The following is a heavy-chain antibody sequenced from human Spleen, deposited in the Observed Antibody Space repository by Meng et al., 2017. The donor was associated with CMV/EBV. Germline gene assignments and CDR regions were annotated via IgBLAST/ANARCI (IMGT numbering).Heavy chain of an antibody. V-gene: IGHV4-4*02. D-gene: IGHD2-2*02. CDR1: GGSISSSNW. CDR3: ARGRGGIVVVPAAIRAHYFDY. Sequence: GSLRLSCAVSGGSISSSNWWSWVRQPPGKGLEWIGEIYHSGSTNYNPSLKSRVTISVDTSKNQFSLKLSSVTAADTAVYYCARGRGGIVVVPAAIRAHYFDYWGQGTLVTVSS. CDR2: IYHSGST. J-gene: IGHJ4*02.